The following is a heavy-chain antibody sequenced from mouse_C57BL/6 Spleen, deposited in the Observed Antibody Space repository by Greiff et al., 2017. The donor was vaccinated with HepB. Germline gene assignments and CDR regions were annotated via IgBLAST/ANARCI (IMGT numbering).Heavy chain of an antibody. CDR2: ISSGSSTI. CDR1: GFTFSDYG. V-gene: IGHV5-17*01. CDR3: ARRSNHARFAY. D-gene: IGHD2-5*01. J-gene: IGHJ3*01. Sequence: EVMLVESGGGLVKPGGSLKLSCAASGFTFSDYGMHWVRQAPEKGLEWVAYISSGSSTIYYADTVKGRFTISRDNAKNTRFLQMTSLRSEDTAMYYCARRSNHARFAYWGQGTLVTVSA.